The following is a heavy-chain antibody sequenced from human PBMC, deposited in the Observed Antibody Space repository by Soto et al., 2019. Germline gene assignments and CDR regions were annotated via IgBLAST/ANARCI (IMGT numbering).Heavy chain of an antibody. CDR2: IWYDGSKK. V-gene: IGHV3-33*01. J-gene: IGHJ6*02. CDR1: GFTFSYYG. D-gene: IGHD5-18*01. Sequence: QVPLVESGGGVVQPGRSLRLSCEASGFTFSYYGMHWVRQAPGKGLEWVAVIWYDGSKKFYADSVKGRFTISRDNSXXTLFLQMNGLRAEDTAVYYCARDRGSYGYYYGMDVWGQGTTVTVSS. CDR3: ARDRGSYGYYYGMDV.